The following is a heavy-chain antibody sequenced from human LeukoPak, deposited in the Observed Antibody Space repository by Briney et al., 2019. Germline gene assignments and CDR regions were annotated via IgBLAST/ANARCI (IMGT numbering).Heavy chain of an antibody. CDR3: ARGPLAYSSGWEFDY. J-gene: IGHJ4*02. CDR2: IYYSGST. V-gene: IGHV4-59*01. D-gene: IGHD6-19*01. CDR1: GGSISSYY. Sequence: SETLSLTCTVSGGSISSYYWSWIRQPPGKGLEWIGYIYYSGSTNYNPSLKSRVTISVDTSKNQFSLKLSSVTAADTAVYYCARGPLAYSSGWEFDYWGQGTLVTVSS.